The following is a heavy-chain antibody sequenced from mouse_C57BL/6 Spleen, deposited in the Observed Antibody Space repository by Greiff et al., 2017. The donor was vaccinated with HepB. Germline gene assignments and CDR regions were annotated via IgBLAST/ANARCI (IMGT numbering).Heavy chain of an antibody. CDR2: IYPGDGDT. Sequence: VQLQQSGPELVKPGASVKISCKASGYAFSSSWMNWVKQRPGKGLEWIGRIYPGDGDTNYNGKFKGKATLTADKSSSTAYMQLSSLTSEDSAVYFCARGYYDYDVGYWGQGTTLTVSS. V-gene: IGHV1-82*01. J-gene: IGHJ2*01. CDR3: ARGYYDYDVGY. D-gene: IGHD2-4*01. CDR1: GYAFSSSW.